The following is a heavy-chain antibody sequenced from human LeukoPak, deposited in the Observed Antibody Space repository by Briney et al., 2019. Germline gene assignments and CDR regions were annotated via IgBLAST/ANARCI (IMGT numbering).Heavy chain of an antibody. D-gene: IGHD2-21*02. CDR1: GFTVITND. J-gene: IGHJ3*02. CDR2: LYSDGNT. CDR3: AKDVTAIIDAFDI. V-gene: IGHV3-53*05. Sequence: GGSLRLSCAASGFTVITNDMTWVRQAPGKGLEWVSVLYSDGNTKYADSVKGRFTISRDNSKNTLYLQMNSLRAEDTAVYYCAKDVTAIIDAFDIWGQGTMVTVSS.